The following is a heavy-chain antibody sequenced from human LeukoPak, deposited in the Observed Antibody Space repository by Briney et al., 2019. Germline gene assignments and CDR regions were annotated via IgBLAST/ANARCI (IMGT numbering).Heavy chain of an antibody. CDR1: GGSISSSIYY. CDR2: IYYSGST. V-gene: IGHV4-39*01. J-gene: IGHJ4*02. D-gene: IGHD3-22*01. CDR3: ARRGFTYYYDSSGYYYGYYFDY. Sequence: PSETLSLTCTVSGGSISSSIYYWGWIRQPPGKGLEWIGSIYYSGSTYYNPSLKSRVTISVDTSKNQFSLKLSSVTAADTAVYYCARRGFTYYYDSSGYYYGYYFDYWGQGTLVTVSS.